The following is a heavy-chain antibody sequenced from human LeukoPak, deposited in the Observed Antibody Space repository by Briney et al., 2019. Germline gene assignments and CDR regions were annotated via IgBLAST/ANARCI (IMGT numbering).Heavy chain of an antibody. CDR1: GFTFSSHG. CDR3: AKTSVGEGRIIGSGYFDN. V-gene: IGHV3-23*01. CDR2: ISGSGGGT. J-gene: IGHJ4*02. Sequence: GGSLRLSCAASGFTFSSHGMSWVRQAPGKGLEWVSGISGSGGGTFYADSVRGRFTISRDNSKNTVYLQMNSLRAEDTAVYYCAKTSVGEGRIIGSGYFDNWGQGTLVTVSS. D-gene: IGHD2-15*01.